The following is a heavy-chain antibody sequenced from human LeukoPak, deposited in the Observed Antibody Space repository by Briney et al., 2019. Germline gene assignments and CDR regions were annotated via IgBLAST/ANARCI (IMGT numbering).Heavy chain of an antibody. CDR3: ARAARQGFTMIVVPFFYFDL. CDR2: VNHSGST. V-gene: IGHV4-31*03. Sequence: SQTLSLTCTVSGGSISSGASDWGWIRQHPKRGLEWVGYVNHSGSTYYNPSLGSRVTMSVDTSKNQFSLKLSSVTAADSAVYYCARAARQGFTMIVVPFFYFDLWGRGTLVTVSS. J-gene: IGHJ2*01. D-gene: IGHD3-22*01. CDR1: GGSISSGASD.